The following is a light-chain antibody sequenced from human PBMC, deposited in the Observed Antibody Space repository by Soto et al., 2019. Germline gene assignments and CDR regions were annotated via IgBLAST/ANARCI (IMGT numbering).Light chain of an antibody. J-gene: IGKJ1*01. CDR2: GAS. CDR3: QQSFTTPWT. Sequence: DIQMTQSPSSLSASVGGRVTITCRASQSITNFLNWYQQKPGKAPQLLIYGASNLQSGVPSRFSGFGSGTDFTLTITSLQPEDFATYYCQQSFTTPWTFGRGTKVEVK. V-gene: IGKV1-39*01. CDR1: QSITNF.